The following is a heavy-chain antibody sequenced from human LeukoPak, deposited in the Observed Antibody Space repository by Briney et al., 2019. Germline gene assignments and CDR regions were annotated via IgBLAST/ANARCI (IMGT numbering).Heavy chain of an antibody. CDR2: IYTSGST. J-gene: IGHJ3*02. CDR1: GGSLSSYY. D-gene: IGHD3-22*01. V-gene: IGHV4-4*07. Sequence: SETLSLTCTVSGGSLSSYYWSWVRQPAGKGLEWIGRIYTSGSTNYNPSLKSQVNMSVEASTHQFSLKLSSVTAADTAVYYCARGPDYYDISGYDACDIWGQGTMVTVSS. CDR3: ARGPDYYDISGYDACDI.